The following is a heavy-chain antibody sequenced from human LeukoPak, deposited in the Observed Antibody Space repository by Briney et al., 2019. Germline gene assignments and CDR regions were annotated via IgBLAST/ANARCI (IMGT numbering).Heavy chain of an antibody. Sequence: GGCLSLTCAASGFTLSSFDMHWVRQATGQGLEWVSTVGTVSDTYYPGSVEGRLTLSRNNAKTSLYIQMNSLTAGDTAVYYCARGPPRGKYYYMDVWGKGTTVTVSS. CDR3: ARGPPRGKYYYMDV. CDR2: VGTVSDT. J-gene: IGHJ6*03. V-gene: IGHV3-13*01. D-gene: IGHD1-1*01. CDR1: GFTLSSFD.